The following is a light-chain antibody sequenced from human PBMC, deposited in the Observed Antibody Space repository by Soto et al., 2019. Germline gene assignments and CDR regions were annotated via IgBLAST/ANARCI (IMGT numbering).Light chain of an antibody. J-gene: IGKJ4*01. V-gene: IGKV1-9*01. Sequence: IPLTQSPSSLSASVGDRVTITCRASQGIRSYLAWYQQKPGRAPKLLIHAASILQSGVPSRFSGSGSETDFTLTINSLQPEDFATYYCQQLSGYPLTFGGGTKVEIK. CDR1: QGIRSY. CDR3: QQLSGYPLT. CDR2: AAS.